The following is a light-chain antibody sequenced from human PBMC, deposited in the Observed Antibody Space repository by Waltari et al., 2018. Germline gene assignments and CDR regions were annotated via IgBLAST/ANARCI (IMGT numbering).Light chain of an antibody. CDR3: SSFTSTHTYV. Sequence: QSALTQPASVSGSPGQSITISCTGTSSDVGGYNYVAWYQKHSGKAPKLIIYDVNNWPSGVSNRFSGSKSGNTASLTISGLQAEDEADYFCSSFTSTHTYVFGSGTKVNVL. CDR2: DVN. J-gene: IGLJ1*01. V-gene: IGLV2-14*03. CDR1: SSDVGGYNY.